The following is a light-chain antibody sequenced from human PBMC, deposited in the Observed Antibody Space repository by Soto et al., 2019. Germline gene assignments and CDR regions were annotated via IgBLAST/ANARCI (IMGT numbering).Light chain of an antibody. Sequence: SYDLTQPPSVSVVPGKTARINCGGNNIGSKSLHWYQQKPGQAPVLVIFYDSERPSGIPERFSGSNSGNTATLTISRVEAGDAADYFCQVWDSSSDHVVFGGGTKLTVL. V-gene: IGLV3-21*04. CDR3: QVWDSSSDHVV. CDR2: YDS. CDR1: NIGSKS. J-gene: IGLJ2*01.